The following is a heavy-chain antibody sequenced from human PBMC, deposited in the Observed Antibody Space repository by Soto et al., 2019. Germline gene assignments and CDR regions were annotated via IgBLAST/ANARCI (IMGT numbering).Heavy chain of an antibody. Sequence: GGSLRLSCAASGFTFSSYAMSWVRQAPGKGLEWVSAISGSGGSTYYADSVKGRFTISRDNSKNTLYLQMNSLRAEDTAVYYCANDSHQKDYYYYYMDVRAKRTTVTVSS. V-gene: IGHV3-23*01. CDR2: ISGSGGST. CDR1: GFTFSSYA. J-gene: IGHJ6*03. CDR3: ANDSHQKDYYYYYMDV.